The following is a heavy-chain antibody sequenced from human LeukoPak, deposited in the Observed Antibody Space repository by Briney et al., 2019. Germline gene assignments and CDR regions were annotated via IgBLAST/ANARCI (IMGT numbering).Heavy chain of an antibody. CDR1: GFTFSSYS. CDR3: ASLTMIVVEYAFDI. V-gene: IGHV3-74*01. Sequence: GGSLRLSCAASGFTFSSYSMNWVRQAPGKGLVWVSRINSDGSSTSYADSVKGRFTISRDNAKNTLYLQMNSLRAEDTAVYYCASLTMIVVEYAFDIWGQGTMVTVSS. J-gene: IGHJ3*02. CDR2: INSDGSST. D-gene: IGHD3-22*01.